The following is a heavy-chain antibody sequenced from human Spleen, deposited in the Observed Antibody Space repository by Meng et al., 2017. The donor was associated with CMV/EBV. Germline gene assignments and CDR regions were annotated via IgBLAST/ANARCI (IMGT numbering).Heavy chain of an antibody. CDR2: IDYSGST. V-gene: IGHV4-39*07. J-gene: IGHJ4*02. Sequence: SETLSLTCTVSGGSITNRGFYWGWIRQPPGKGLEWIGSIDYSGSTYYNPSLRSRVTISVDTSKNQFSLKLTSVTVADTAVYYCAQGPGDYWGQGTLVTVSS. CDR3: AQGPGDY. CDR1: GGSITNRGFY.